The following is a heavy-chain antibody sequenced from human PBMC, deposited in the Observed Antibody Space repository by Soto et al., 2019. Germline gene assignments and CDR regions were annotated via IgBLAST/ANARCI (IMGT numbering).Heavy chain of an antibody. J-gene: IGHJ4*02. CDR1: DGSISSYY. Sequence: SETLSLTCTVSDGSISSYYWSWLRQPPGKGLEWIGYIYDTGSTVYNPSLKSRVTISLDRPNNQFSLKLTSVTAADTAIYYCAGDIRSGSYRFDFWGQGTLVTVSS. V-gene: IGHV4-59*08. D-gene: IGHD1-26*01. CDR2: IYDTGST. CDR3: AGDIRSGSYRFDF.